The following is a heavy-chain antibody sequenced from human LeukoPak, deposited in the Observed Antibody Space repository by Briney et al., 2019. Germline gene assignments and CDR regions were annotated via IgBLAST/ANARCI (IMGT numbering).Heavy chain of an antibody. D-gene: IGHD6-6*01. CDR3: ARGIAARRLSFFDY. V-gene: IGHV4-34*01. Sequence: SETLSLTCAVYGGSFSGYYWSWIRQPPGKGLEWIGEINHSGSTNYNPSLKSRVTISVDTSKNQFSLKLSSVTAADTAVYYCARGIAARRLSFFDYWGQGTLVTSPQ. CDR2: INHSGST. J-gene: IGHJ4*02. CDR1: GGSFSGYY.